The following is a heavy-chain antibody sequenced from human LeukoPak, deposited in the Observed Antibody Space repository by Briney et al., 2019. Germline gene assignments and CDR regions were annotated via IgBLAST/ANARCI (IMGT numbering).Heavy chain of an antibody. CDR2: INPSGGST. CDR1: GYTFTSYY. CDR3: ARERRGYSSFWDY. D-gene: IGHD5-18*01. J-gene: IGHJ4*02. Sequence: ASVKVSCKASGYTFTSYYMHWVRQAPGQGLEWMGIINPSGGSTSYAQKFQGRVTITADESTSTAYMELSSLRSEDTAVYYCARERRGYSSFWDYWGQGTLVTVSS. V-gene: IGHV1-46*01.